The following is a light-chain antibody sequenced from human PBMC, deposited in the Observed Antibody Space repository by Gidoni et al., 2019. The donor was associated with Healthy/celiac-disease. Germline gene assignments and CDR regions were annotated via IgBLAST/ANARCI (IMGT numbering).Light chain of an antibody. Sequence: EIVMTQSPATLSVSPWEIATLSCRASQSVSSNLSWYQQKRGQAPRLLIYGAYTRASGIPTRFSGSGCGNEFTLTISSLQYEDFAVYYCQKYNNWYTFGQGTKLEIK. CDR2: GAY. CDR1: QSVSSN. V-gene: IGKV3-15*01. CDR3: QKYNNWYT. J-gene: IGKJ2*01.